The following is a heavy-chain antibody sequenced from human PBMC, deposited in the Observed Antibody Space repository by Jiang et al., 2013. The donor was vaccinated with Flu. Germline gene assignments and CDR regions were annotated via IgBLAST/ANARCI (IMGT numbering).Heavy chain of an antibody. V-gene: IGHV1-18*01. J-gene: IGHJ6*02. CDR3: ARRPGGDYGRHYYYYGMDV. D-gene: IGHD3-16*01. CDR2: ISTYNGNT. CDR1: GYTFTSYG. Sequence: VQLVESGAEVKKPGASVKVSCKASGYTFTSYGISWVRQAPGQGLEWMGWISTYNGNTNYAQKLQGRVTMTTDTSTSTAYMELRSLRSDDTAVYYCARRPGGDYGRHYYYYGMDVWGQGTTVTVSS.